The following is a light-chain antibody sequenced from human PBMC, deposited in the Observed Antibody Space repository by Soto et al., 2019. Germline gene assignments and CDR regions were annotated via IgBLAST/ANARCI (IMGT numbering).Light chain of an antibody. J-gene: IGLJ1*01. V-gene: IGLV2-23*02. CDR1: SSDVGSYNL. Sequence: QSALTQPSSVSRSPGQSITISCTGTSSDVGSYNLVSWYQQHPGKAPKLMIYEVSKRPSGVSNRFSGSKSGNTASLTISGLQAEDEADYYCCSYAGSSTFYVFGTGTKVT. CDR2: EVS. CDR3: CSYAGSSTFYV.